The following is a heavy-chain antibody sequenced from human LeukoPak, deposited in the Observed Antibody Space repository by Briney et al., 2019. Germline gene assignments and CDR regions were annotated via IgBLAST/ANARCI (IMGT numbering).Heavy chain of an antibody. Sequence: ASVTVSCKASGYTFSTYRIIWVRQAPGQGLEWMGWISVYNGNTNYAQKLQGRVTMTTDTSTSTAYMELRSLRSDDTALYYCARGSSGWSFDYGGQGTLVTVSS. CDR3: ARGSSGWSFDY. D-gene: IGHD6-13*01. V-gene: IGHV1-18*01. CDR2: ISVYNGNT. CDR1: GYTFSTYR. J-gene: IGHJ4*02.